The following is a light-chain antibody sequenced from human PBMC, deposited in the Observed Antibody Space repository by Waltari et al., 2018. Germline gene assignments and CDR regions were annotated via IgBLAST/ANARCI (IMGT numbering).Light chain of an antibody. Sequence: EIMLTQSPGTLSLSPGERATLSYRASQNIRKYLVWYQQKPGQAPRLLMYETSIRATGTPDRFSGSGFGTDFSLTISRLEPEDFAVYYCQNYERLPATFGQGTKVEIK. CDR2: ETS. CDR1: QNIRKY. J-gene: IGKJ1*01. V-gene: IGKV3-20*01. CDR3: QNYERLPAT.